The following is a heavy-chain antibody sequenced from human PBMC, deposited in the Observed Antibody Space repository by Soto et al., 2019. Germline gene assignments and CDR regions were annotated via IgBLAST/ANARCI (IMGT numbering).Heavy chain of an antibody. V-gene: IGHV1-3*01. D-gene: IGHD6-13*01. Sequence: ASVKVSCKASGYTFTSYGMQWVRQAPGQRLEWMGWINAGNSNTKYSQKFQGRVSITRDTSANTDYMELSSLRFEDTAVYYCAREHSSSWYFDYWGPGTLVTVSS. CDR3: AREHSSSWYFDY. CDR1: GYTFTSYG. J-gene: IGHJ4*02. CDR2: INAGNSNT.